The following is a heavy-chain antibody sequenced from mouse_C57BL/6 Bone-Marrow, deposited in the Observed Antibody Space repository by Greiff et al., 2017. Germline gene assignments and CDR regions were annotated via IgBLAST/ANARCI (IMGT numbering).Heavy chain of an antibody. CDR1: GFNIKDDY. Sequence: EVQLKQSGAELVRPGASVKLSCTASGFNIKDDYMHWVKQRPEQGLEWIGWIDPENGDTEYASKFQGKATITADTSSNTAYLQLSSLTSEDTAVYYCTTDGLRRDAMDYWGQGTTVTVSS. V-gene: IGHV14-4*01. CDR3: TTDGLRRDAMDY. CDR2: IDPENGDT. D-gene: IGHD2-4*01. J-gene: IGHJ4*01.